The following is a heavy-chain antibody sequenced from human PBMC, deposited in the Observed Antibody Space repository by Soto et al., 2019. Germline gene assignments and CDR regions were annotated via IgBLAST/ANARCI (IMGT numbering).Heavy chain of an antibody. V-gene: IGHV1-18*01. Sequence: ASVKVSCKASGYTFTSYGISWVRQAPGQGLEWMGWISAYNGNTNYAQKLQGRVTMTTDTSTSTAYMELRSLRSDDTAVYCCARILATIFGYCYYYYMDVWGKGTTVTVSS. CDR3: ARILATIFGYCYYYYMDV. J-gene: IGHJ6*03. D-gene: IGHD5-12*01. CDR2: ISAYNGNT. CDR1: GYTFTSYG.